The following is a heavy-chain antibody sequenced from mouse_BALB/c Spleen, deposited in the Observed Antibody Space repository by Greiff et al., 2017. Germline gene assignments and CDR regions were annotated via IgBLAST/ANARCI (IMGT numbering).Heavy chain of an antibody. CDR1: GYTFTSYW. D-gene: IGHD2-14*01. CDR2: IYPSDSYT. J-gene: IGHJ4*01. Sequence: QVQLQQPGAELVRPGASVKLSCKASGYTFTSYWINWVKQRPGQGLEWIGNIYPSDSYTNYNQKFKDKATLTVDKSSSTAYMQLSSPTSEDSAVYYCTRYYRYDDAMDYWGQGTSVTVSA. V-gene: IGHV1-69*02. CDR3: TRYYRYDDAMDY.